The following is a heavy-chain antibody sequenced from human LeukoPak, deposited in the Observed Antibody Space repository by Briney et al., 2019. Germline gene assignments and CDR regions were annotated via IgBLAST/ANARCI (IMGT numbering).Heavy chain of an antibody. CDR3: AKDLGCSSTSCHYYGMDV. V-gene: IGHV3-74*01. Sequence: QAGGSLRLSCAASGFTFSDYWMHWVRQAPGKGLMWVSTIDLAGEYTTYADSVKGRFTISRDNAKDTLYLQMNTLRAEDTAVYYCAKDLGCSSTSCHYYGMDVWGQGTTVTVSS. D-gene: IGHD2-2*01. CDR2: IDLAGEYT. CDR1: GFTFSDYW. J-gene: IGHJ6*02.